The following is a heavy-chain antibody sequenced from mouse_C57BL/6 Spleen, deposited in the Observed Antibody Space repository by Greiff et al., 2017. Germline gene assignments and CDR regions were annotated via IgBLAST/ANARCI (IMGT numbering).Heavy chain of an antibody. CDR1: GFTFSDYY. CDR3: ARDRSNYGYFDV. CDR2: INYDGSST. D-gene: IGHD2-5*01. V-gene: IGHV5-16*01. Sequence: EVHLVESEGGLVQPGSSMKLSCTASGFTFSDYYMAWVRQVPEKGLEWVANINYDGSSTYYLDSLKSRFIISRDNAKNILYLQMSSLKSEDTATYYCARDRSNYGYFDVWGTGTTVTVSS. J-gene: IGHJ1*03.